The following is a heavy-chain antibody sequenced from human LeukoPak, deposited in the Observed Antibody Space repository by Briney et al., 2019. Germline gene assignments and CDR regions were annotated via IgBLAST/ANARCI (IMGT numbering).Heavy chain of an antibody. J-gene: IGHJ1*01. CDR2: IKQDGSEK. D-gene: IGHD4-23*01. Sequence: GGSLRLSCAASGFTFSSYWMSWVRQAPGKGLEWVANIKQDGSEKYYVDSVKGRFTISRDDAKNSLYLQMNSLRAEDTAVYYCAKVGHDYGGNSGGLMPEYFQHWGQGTLVTVSS. CDR1: GFTFSSYW. CDR3: AKVGHDYGGNSGGLMPEYFQH. V-gene: IGHV3-7*01.